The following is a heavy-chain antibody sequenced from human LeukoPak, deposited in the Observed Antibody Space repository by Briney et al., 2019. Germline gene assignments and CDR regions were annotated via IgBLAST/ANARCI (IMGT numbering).Heavy chain of an antibody. CDR1: GFTFSSYA. J-gene: IGHJ4*02. Sequence: GASLRLSCAASGFTFSSYAMSWVRQAPGKGLEWVSAISGSGGSTYYADSVKGRFTISRDNSKNTLYLQMNSLRAEDTAVCYCAKDRNYDFWSGSSGPSDYWGQGTLVTVSS. D-gene: IGHD3-3*01. CDR3: AKDRNYDFWSGSSGPSDY. V-gene: IGHV3-23*01. CDR2: ISGSGGST.